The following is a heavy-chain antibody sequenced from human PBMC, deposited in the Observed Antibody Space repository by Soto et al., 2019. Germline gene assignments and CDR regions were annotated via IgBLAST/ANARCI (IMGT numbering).Heavy chain of an antibody. CDR3: ARDQLRPGILYSLGVLLPEYGL. J-gene: IGHJ4*02. CDR2: ISVSGNNA. V-gene: IGHV3-23*01. Sequence: SGRALRLSCAASGFALSTIAMTWVRQAPGEGLEWVAAISVSGNNAYYADSVKGRFTISRDNSQNSVFLQMSSLRADDTAVYYCARDQLRPGILYSLGVLLPEYGLWGQGTLVTVSS. CDR1: GFALSTIA. D-gene: IGHD3-22*01.